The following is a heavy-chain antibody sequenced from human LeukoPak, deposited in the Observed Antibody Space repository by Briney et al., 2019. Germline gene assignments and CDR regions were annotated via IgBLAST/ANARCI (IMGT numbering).Heavy chain of an antibody. Sequence: PSETLSLTCTVSGVSISSYYWTWIRQPPEKGLEWMGDIYYSGSTNYNPSLKSRVTISVDTSKNQLSLNVISLTAADTAVYYCARVRTWGSEWYSDLWGRGTLVTVSS. V-gene: IGHV4-59*01. J-gene: IGHJ2*01. CDR2: IYYSGST. CDR3: ARVRTWGSEWYSDL. D-gene: IGHD7-27*01. CDR1: GVSISSYY.